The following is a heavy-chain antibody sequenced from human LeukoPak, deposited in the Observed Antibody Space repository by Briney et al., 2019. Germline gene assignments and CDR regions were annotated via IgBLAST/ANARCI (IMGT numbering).Heavy chain of an antibody. CDR1: GFTFSIFP. CDR3: AKDRVDSGSYFDY. J-gene: IGHJ4*02. Sequence: GGSLRLSCSASGFTFSIFPIHWVRQAPGKGLEWVAVISYDGNNKYYADSVKGRFTISRDNSKNTLYPQMNSLRAEDTAVYYCAKDRVDSGSYFDYWGQGTLVTVSS. V-gene: IGHV3-30-3*01. D-gene: IGHD1-26*01. CDR2: ISYDGNNK.